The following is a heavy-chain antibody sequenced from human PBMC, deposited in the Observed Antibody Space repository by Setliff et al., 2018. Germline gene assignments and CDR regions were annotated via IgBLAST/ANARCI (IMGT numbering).Heavy chain of an antibody. CDR3: ARAGLAAAGRKGVFDH. CDR1: GYTFAGYY. CDR2: INPNSGGA. D-gene: IGHD6-25*01. J-gene: IGHJ4*02. V-gene: IGHV1-2*02. Sequence: ASVKVSCKAPGYTFAGYYMHWVRQAPGQGLEWMGWINPNSGGANYAQKFQGRVTMTRDTSISTGYMELNSLTSDDTAVYYCARAGLAAAGRKGVFDHWGQGTLVTVS.